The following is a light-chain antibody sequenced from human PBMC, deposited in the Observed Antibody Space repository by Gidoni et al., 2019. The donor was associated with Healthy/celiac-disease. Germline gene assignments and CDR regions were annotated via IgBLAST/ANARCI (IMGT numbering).Light chain of an antibody. V-gene: IGLV1-44*01. CDR1: SSNIGSNT. J-gene: IGLJ2*01. Sequence: SVLTQPPSASVTPGQRVTISCSGSSSNIGSNTVNWYQQLPGTAPKLLIYSNNQRPSGVPDRFSGSKSGTSASLAISGLQSEDEADYYCAAWDDSLNGVVFGGGTKLTVL. CDR2: SNN. CDR3: AAWDDSLNGVV.